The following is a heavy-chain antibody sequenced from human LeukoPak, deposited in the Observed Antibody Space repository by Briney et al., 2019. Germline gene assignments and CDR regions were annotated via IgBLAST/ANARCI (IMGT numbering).Heavy chain of an antibody. CDR2: IYYSGST. CDR3: ARHQVAARPDY. D-gene: IGHD6-6*01. CDR1: GGSISSTSYY. V-gene: IGHV4-39*01. Sequence: SETLSLTCTVSGGSISSTSYYWGWIRQPPGKDLEWIGNIYYSGSTSYNPSLKSRVTISVDTSKNQFSLKLSSVTAADTAVYYCARHQVAARPDYWGQGTLVTVSS. J-gene: IGHJ4*02.